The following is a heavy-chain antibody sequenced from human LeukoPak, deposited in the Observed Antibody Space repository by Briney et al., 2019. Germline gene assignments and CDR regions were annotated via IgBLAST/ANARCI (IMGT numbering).Heavy chain of an antibody. CDR3: ARAGCSGGSCYESRGAFDI. CDR2: IYYSGSS. CDR1: GESFTTFY. D-gene: IGHD2-15*01. J-gene: IGHJ3*02. Sequence: PSETLSLTCAVYGESFTTFYWGWIRQPPGKGLEWIGNIYYSGSSYYNPSLKSRVTISVDTSKNQFSLKLSSVTAADTAVYYCARAGCSGGSCYESRGAFDIWGQGTMVTVSS. V-gene: IGHV4-34*01.